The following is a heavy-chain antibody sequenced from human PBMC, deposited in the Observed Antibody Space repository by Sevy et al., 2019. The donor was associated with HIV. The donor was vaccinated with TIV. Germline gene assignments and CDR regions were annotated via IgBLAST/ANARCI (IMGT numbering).Heavy chain of an antibody. J-gene: IGHJ5*02. CDR3: ARRSTSSHPKSGYSMLAFDP. CDR1: GGSISSYY. V-gene: IGHV4-59*08. D-gene: IGHD3-3*01. Sequence: SETLSLTCTVSGGSISSYYWSWIRQPPGKGLEWIGYIYYSGSTKYNPSLKSRVTISVDTSKNQFSLKLSSVTAADTAVYYCARRSTSSHPKSGYSMLAFDPWGQGTLVTVSS. CDR2: IYYSGST.